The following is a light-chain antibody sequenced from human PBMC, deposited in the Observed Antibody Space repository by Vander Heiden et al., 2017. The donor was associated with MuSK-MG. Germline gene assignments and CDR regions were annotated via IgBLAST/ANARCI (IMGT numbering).Light chain of an antibody. Sequence: QSVLTQPTSASGTPGQRVTISCSGSSSNIGSNYEYWYQQLPGTAPKPLMYRNNQRPSGVPDRFSGSKSGTSASLAISGLRSEDEADYYCAAWDDSLSALYVFGTGTKVTVL. V-gene: IGLV1-47*01. CDR2: RNN. CDR1: SSNIGSNY. CDR3: AAWDDSLSALYV. J-gene: IGLJ1*01.